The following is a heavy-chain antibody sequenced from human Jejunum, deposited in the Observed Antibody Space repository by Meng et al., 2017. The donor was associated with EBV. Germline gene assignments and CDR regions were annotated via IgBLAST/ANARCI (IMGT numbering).Heavy chain of an antibody. CDR2: MNPSNGKT. CDR3: ARGAQPIDL. J-gene: IGHJ5*02. CDR1: GFTFTNYD. D-gene: IGHD3-3*01. V-gene: IGHV1-8*01. Sequence: QGQLVRSGAEGKKLGASVKVSCKASGFTFTNYDINWVRQASGQGLEWMGWMNPSNGKTGYAQKFQGRVTMTRDASTSTAYMELSSLRSDDTAVYFCARGAQPIDLWGQGTLVTVSS.